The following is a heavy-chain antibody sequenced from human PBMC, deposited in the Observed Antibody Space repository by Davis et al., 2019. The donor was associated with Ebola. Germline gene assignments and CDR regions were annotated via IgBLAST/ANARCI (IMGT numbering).Heavy chain of an antibody. CDR2: IWYDGSNK. J-gene: IGHJ4*02. D-gene: IGHD4-17*01. CDR3: ARDDNTVTTSYFDY. Sequence: PGGSLRLSCAASGFTFSSYGMHWVRQAPGKGLEWVAVIWYDGSNKYYADSVKGRFTISRDNSKNTLYLQMNSLRAEDTAVYYCARDDNTVTTSYFDYWGQGTLVTVSS. V-gene: IGHV3-33*01. CDR1: GFTFSSYG.